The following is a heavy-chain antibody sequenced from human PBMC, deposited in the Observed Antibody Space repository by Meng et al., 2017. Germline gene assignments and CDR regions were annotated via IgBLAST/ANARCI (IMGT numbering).Heavy chain of an antibody. V-gene: IGHV2-5*02. Sequence: QITVTDSGPPMAQPTQTLTFTCSVSVFSISTRGVGVGWIRQPPGKALEWLALIYWDDDKRYSPSLKSRITITKDTSKNQVVLTMTNMDPVDTATYYCAHSYGSNFDYWGQGTLVTASS. CDR2: IYWDDDK. J-gene: IGHJ4*02. CDR1: VFSISTRGVG. D-gene: IGHD3-10*01. CDR3: AHSYGSNFDY.